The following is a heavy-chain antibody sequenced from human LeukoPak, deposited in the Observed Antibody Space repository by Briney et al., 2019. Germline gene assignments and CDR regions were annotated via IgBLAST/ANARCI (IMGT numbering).Heavy chain of an antibody. D-gene: IGHD3-10*01. J-gene: IGHJ6*02. Sequence: PGGSLRLSCAASGLTFRTYWMHWVRQAPGKGLVWVSRIDTNGSSTIYADSVKGRFTISRDNAKNTLYLQMNSLRAEDTAVYYCARDRVVRGGYYYGMDVWGQGTTVTVSS. CDR2: IDTNGSST. CDR3: ARDRVVRGGYYYGMDV. V-gene: IGHV3-74*01. CDR1: GLTFRTYW.